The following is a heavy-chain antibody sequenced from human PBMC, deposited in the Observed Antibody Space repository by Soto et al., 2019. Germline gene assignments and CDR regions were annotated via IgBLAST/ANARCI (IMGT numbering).Heavy chain of an antibody. Sequence: GGSLRLSCADSGFDFSNYAMSWVRQAPGKGLECISLISGTGVPTLYAEYVKGRFSVSRDNSKDTLFLEMNNLRVDDTAMYYCAKSFCSSSSCFFLWVDPWGPGTLVTVSS. V-gene: IGHV3-23*01. CDR2: ISGTGVPT. CDR3: AKSFCSSSSCFFLWVDP. D-gene: IGHD2-2*01. J-gene: IGHJ5*02. CDR1: GFDFSNYA.